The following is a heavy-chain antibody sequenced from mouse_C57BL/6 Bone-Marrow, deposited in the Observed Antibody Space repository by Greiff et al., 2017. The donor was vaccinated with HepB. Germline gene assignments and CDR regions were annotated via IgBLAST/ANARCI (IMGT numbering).Heavy chain of an antibody. J-gene: IGHJ2*01. CDR2: ISYDGSN. CDR1: GYSITSGYY. D-gene: IGHD3-3*01. Sequence: DVQLQESGPGLVKPSQSLSLTCPVTGYSITSGYYWNWIRQFPGNKLEWMGYISYDGSNNYNPSLKNRISITRDTSKNQFFLKLNSVTTEDTATYYCARRDLGYYFDYWGQGTTLTVSS. CDR3: ARRDLGYYFDY. V-gene: IGHV3-6*01.